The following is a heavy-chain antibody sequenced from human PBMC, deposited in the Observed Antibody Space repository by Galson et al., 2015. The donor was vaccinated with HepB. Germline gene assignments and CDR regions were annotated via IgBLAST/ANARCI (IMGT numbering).Heavy chain of an antibody. CDR2: IYYSGST. J-gene: IGHJ4*02. Sequence: SETLSLTCTVSGGSIGSSSYYWGWIRQPPGKGLEWIGSIYYSGSTYYNPSLKSRVTISVDTSKNQFSLKLSSVTAADTAVYYCARGMDFWSGSFDYWGQGTLVTVSS. CDR3: ARGMDFWSGSFDY. CDR1: GGSIGSSSYY. D-gene: IGHD3-3*01. V-gene: IGHV4-39*07.